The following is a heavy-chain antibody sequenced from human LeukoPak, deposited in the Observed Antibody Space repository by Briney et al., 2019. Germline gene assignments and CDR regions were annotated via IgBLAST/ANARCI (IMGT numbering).Heavy chain of an antibody. J-gene: IGHJ4*02. CDR2: IKQDGSEK. Sequence: GGSLRLSCAASGFTFSIYSMSWVRPAPGKGLEWVANIKQDGSEKYYVDSVKGRFTISRDNAKNSLYLQMNSLRVEDTAVYYCAREHYYGSGSYPLYWGQGALVTVSS. D-gene: IGHD3-10*01. CDR3: AREHYYGSGSYPLY. CDR1: GFTFSIYS. V-gene: IGHV3-7*04.